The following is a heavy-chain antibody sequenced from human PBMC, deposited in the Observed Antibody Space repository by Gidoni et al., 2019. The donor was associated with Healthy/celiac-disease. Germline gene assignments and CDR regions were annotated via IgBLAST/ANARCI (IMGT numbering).Heavy chain of an antibody. D-gene: IGHD5-18*01. CDR2: IYSGGST. V-gene: IGHV3-53*01. Sequence: EVQLVESGGGLIQPGGSLRLSCAASGFTVSSNYMSWVRQAPGKGLEWVSVIYSGGSTYYADALKGRFTISRDNSKNTLYLQMNSLRAEDTAVYYCARDKFGGYSYGRDDYYYYYGMDVWGQGTTVTVSS. CDR1: GFTVSSNY. CDR3: ARDKFGGYSYGRDDYYYYYGMDV. J-gene: IGHJ6*02.